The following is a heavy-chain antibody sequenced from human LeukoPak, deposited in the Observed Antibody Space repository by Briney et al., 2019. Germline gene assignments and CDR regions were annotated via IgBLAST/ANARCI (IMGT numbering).Heavy chain of an antibody. J-gene: IGHJ6*03. D-gene: IGHD6-19*01. CDR2: INPNSGGT. CDR3: ARDHRYIPWLALRSDYYMDV. CDR1: GYTFTGYY. V-gene: IGHV1-2*02. Sequence: ASVKVSCKASGYTFTGYYMHWVRQAPGQGLEWMGWINPNSGGTNYAQKFQGRVTMTRDTSISTAYMELRSLRSDDTAVYYCARDHRYIPWLALRSDYYMDVWGKGTTVTVSS.